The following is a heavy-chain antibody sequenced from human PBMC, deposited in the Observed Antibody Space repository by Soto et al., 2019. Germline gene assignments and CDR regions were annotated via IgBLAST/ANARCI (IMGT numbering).Heavy chain of an antibody. V-gene: IGHV1-18*01. CDR1: GYTFIRYG. CDR2: ISPYNDYT. CDR3: ARGGYFVNFCNKLNYYGLDV. J-gene: IGHJ6*02. Sequence: QVQLVQSAAEVKKPGASVKVTCKASGYTFIRYGITWVRQAPGQGLEWVGWISPYNDYTEYVQKFHGRVTMTTDTSSGTVTMALRGLRADDTALYYCARGGYFVNFCNKLNYYGLDVWGQGTTVTVSS. D-gene: IGHD3-9*01.